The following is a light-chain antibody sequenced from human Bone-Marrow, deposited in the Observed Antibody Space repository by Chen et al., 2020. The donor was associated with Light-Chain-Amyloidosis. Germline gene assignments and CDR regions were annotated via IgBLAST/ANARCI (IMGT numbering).Light chain of an antibody. V-gene: IGLV3-21*02. Sequence: SYVLTQPSSATLAPGPTAPIPCGGNNIGPTSVHWYQQTPGQAPLLVVYDDSDRPSGIPGRLSGSNSGNTATLTISRVEAVDEADYYCQVWDRSSDRPVFGGGTKLTVL. CDR1: NIGPTS. CDR3: QVWDRSSDRPV. CDR2: DDS. J-gene: IGLJ3*02.